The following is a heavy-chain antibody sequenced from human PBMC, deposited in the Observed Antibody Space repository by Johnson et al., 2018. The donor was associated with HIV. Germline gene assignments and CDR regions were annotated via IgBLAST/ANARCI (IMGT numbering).Heavy chain of an antibody. Sequence: QVQLVESGGGVVQPGGSLRLTCAASGFTFSMSAMHWVRQAPGKGLEWVTFIHYDGSNKYYADSVKVRFTISRDNSKNTLHLQMNNVRAEDTAIYYCARDAGSSSSWGAFDIWGQGTMVTVSS. V-gene: IGHV3-30*02. CDR1: GFTFSMSA. CDR3: ARDAGSSSSWGAFDI. D-gene: IGHD6-6*01. J-gene: IGHJ3*02. CDR2: IHYDGSNK.